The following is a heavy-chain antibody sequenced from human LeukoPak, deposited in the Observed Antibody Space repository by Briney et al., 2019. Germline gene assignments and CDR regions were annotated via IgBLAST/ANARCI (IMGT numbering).Heavy chain of an antibody. CDR2: IYPDDSET. CDR1: GYIFTTYW. CDR3: ARHRFYSNGWSPFDY. V-gene: IGHV5-51*01. D-gene: IGHD6-19*01. Sequence: GESLKISCKVSGYIFTTYWIGWVRQMPGKGLEWMGIIYPDDSETRYSPSFQGHVTISADKSLSTAFLQWSSLKASDTAMYYCARHRFYSNGWSPFDYWGQGTLVTVSP. J-gene: IGHJ4*02.